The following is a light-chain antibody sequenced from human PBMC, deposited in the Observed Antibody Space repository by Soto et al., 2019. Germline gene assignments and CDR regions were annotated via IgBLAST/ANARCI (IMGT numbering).Light chain of an antibody. J-gene: IGLJ3*02. CDR1: SYNIGSNY. CDR3: AAWDDSLSGWV. Sequence: QSVLTQPPSASGTPGQKVTISCSGSSYNIGSNYVYWYQQLPGTAPKLLIYRNNQRPSGVPDPFSGSKSGTSASLAISGLRSEDEADYYCAAWDDSLSGWVFGGGTKLTVL. CDR2: RNN. V-gene: IGLV1-47*01.